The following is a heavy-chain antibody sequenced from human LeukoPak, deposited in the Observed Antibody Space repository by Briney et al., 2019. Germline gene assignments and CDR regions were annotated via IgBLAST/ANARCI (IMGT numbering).Heavy chain of an antibody. CDR2: ISAYNGNT. CDR3: ARDWGIGDIVVVPALGDY. J-gene: IGHJ4*02. V-gene: IGHV1-18*01. Sequence: GASVKVSCKASGYTFTSYGISWVRQAPGQGLEWMGWISAYNGNTNYAQKLQGRVTMTTDTSTNTAYMELRSLRSDDTAVYYCARDWGIGDIVVVPALGDYWGQGTLVTVSS. CDR1: GYTFTSYG. D-gene: IGHD2-2*01.